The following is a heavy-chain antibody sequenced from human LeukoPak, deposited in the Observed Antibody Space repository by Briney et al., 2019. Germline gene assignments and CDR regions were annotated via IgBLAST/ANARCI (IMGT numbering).Heavy chain of an antibody. J-gene: IGHJ4*02. CDR3: ARRTQDFGRPYNWPLDY. CDR2: ISAYNGNT. D-gene: IGHD1-20*01. V-gene: IGHV1-18*01. CDR1: GYTFNKYG. Sequence: GASVKVSCKASGYTFNKYGISWVRQAPGQGLEWMGWISAYNGNTNFAQKLQGRVTMTTDTSTSTAYMELSSLRSEDTAVYYCARRTQDFGRPYNWPLDYWGQGTLVTVSS.